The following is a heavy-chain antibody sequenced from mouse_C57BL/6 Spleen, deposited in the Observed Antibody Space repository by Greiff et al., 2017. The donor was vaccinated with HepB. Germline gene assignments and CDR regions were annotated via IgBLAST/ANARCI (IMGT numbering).Heavy chain of an antibody. D-gene: IGHD3-3*01. CDR1: GYSITSGYY. V-gene: IGHV3-6*01. CDR3: ARDGDGDYFDY. CDR2: ISYDGSN. J-gene: IGHJ2*01. Sequence: DVQLQESGPGLVKPSQSLSLTCSVTGYSITSGYYWNWIRQFPGNKLEWMGYISYDGSNNYNPSLKNRISITRDTSKNQFFLKLNSVTTEDTATYYCARDGDGDYFDYWGQGTTLTVSS.